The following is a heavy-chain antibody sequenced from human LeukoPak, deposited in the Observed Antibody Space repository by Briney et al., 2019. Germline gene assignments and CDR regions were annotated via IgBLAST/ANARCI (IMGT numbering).Heavy chain of an antibody. V-gene: IGHV5-51*01. CDR3: ARHRTPAAVPDY. CDR1: GYSFSTYW. J-gene: IGHJ4*02. D-gene: IGHD6-13*01. CDR2: IYPGDCYT. Sequence: GESLKISCKGSGYSFSTYWIVWVRQMPGKGLEWMGIIYPGDCYTRYSPTLQGQVTISADKSISTAYLQWSSLKAPDTAMYYCARHRTPAAVPDYWGQGTLVTVSS.